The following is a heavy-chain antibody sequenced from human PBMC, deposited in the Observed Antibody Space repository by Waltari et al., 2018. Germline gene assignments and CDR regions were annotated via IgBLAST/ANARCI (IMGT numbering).Heavy chain of an antibody. J-gene: IGHJ2*01. V-gene: IGHV3-21*01. CDR1: GFTFSSYS. D-gene: IGHD1-26*01. CDR3: ARATGGSYFYWYFDL. CDR2: ISSSSSYI. Sequence: EVQLVESGGGLVKPGGSRRLSCAASGFTFSSYSMNWVRQAPGKGLEWVSSISSSSSYIYYADSVKGRFTISRDNAKNSLYLQMNSLRAEDTAVYYCARATGGSYFYWYFDLWGRGTLVTVSS.